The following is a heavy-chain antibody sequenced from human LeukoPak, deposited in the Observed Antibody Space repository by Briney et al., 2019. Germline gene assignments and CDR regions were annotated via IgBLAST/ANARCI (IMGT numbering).Heavy chain of an antibody. Sequence: GGSLRLSCAASGFTFSSYWMNWVRQAPGKGLEWVSSISSSSSYIYYADSVKGRFTISRDNAKNSLYLQMNSLRAEDTAVYYCARPYCGGDCYNAFDIWGQGTMVTVSS. V-gene: IGHV3-21*01. D-gene: IGHD2-21*02. CDR1: GFTFSSYW. CDR3: ARPYCGGDCYNAFDI. CDR2: ISSSSSYI. J-gene: IGHJ3*02.